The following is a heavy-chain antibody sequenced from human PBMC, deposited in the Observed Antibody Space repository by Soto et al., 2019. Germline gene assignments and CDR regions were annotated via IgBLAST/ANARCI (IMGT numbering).Heavy chain of an antibody. Sequence: GGSLRLSCAASGFTFTRYSMNWVRQAPGKGLEWVSSISSTTNYIYYADSMKGRFTVSRDNAKNSVYLEMNSLSAEDTALYYCATWAGASPIWFGELLSVFDYWGQGTLVTVSS. V-gene: IGHV3-21*01. CDR3: ATWAGASPIWFGELLSVFDY. CDR1: GFTFTRYS. J-gene: IGHJ4*02. D-gene: IGHD3-10*01. CDR2: ISSTTNYI.